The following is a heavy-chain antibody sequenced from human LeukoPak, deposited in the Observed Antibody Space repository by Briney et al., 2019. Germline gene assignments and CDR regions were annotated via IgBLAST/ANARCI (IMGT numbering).Heavy chain of an antibody. Sequence: PGGSLRLSCAASGFTFSNAWMSWVRQAPGKGLEWVSSISSSSSYIYYADSVKGRFTISSDNAKNSLYLQMNSLRAEDTAVYYCAGGGQYCSGGSCYSRYYYYYMDVWGKGTTVTVSS. CDR2: ISSSSSYI. CDR1: GFTFSNAW. D-gene: IGHD2-15*01. CDR3: AGGGQYCSGGSCYSRYYYYYMDV. J-gene: IGHJ6*03. V-gene: IGHV3-21*01.